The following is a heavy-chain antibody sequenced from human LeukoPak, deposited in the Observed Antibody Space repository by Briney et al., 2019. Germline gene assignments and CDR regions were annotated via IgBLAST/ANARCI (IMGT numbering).Heavy chain of an antibody. Sequence: GGSLRLSCAASGFTFSSSWMNWVRQAPGKGLVWVSRINTDGSSTNYADSVKGRFIISRDNAKNTLYLQMNSLKNEDTAVYYCAKDRVWNSFDSWGQGTLVTVSS. D-gene: IGHD1-1*01. CDR3: AKDRVWNSFDS. CDR1: GFTFSSSW. J-gene: IGHJ4*02. CDR2: INTDGSST. V-gene: IGHV3-74*01.